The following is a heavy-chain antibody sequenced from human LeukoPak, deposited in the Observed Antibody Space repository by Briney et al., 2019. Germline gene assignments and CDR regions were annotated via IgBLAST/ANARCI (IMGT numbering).Heavy chain of an antibody. Sequence: GGSLRLSCAASGFTFSSYVMTWVRQAPGKGLEWVSAISGSGGSTYYADSVKGRFTISRDNSKNTLYLQMNSLRAEDTAVYYCAKALDYGDPSFDYWGQGTLVTVSS. D-gene: IGHD4-17*01. V-gene: IGHV3-23*01. CDR3: AKALDYGDPSFDY. J-gene: IGHJ4*02. CDR1: GFTFSSYV. CDR2: ISGSGGST.